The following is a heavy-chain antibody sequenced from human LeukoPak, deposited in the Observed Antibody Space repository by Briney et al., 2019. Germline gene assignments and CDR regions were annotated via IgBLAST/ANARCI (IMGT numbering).Heavy chain of an antibody. CDR1: GGSFSGYY. CDR3: ARESDDDSSGYQTHAFDI. J-gene: IGHJ3*02. D-gene: IGHD3-22*01. V-gene: IGHV4-59*01. Sequence: SETLSLTGAVYGGSFSGYYWSWIRQPPGKGLEWIGYIYYSGSTNYNPSLKSRVTISVDTSKNQFSLKLSSVTAADTAVYYCARESDDDSSGYQTHAFDIWGQGTMVTVSS. CDR2: IYYSGST.